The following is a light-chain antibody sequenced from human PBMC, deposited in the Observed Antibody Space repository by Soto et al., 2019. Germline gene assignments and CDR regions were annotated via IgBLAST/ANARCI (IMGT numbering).Light chain of an antibody. CDR2: GAS. Sequence: EIVMTQSPATLSVSPGERATLSCRASQNINNYLAWYQQKPGQAPRLLMYGASTRATGIPDRFSGGGSGTDFTLTISRLEPEDFAVYYCQQFSSYPLTFGGGTKVDIK. J-gene: IGKJ4*01. CDR1: QNINNY. V-gene: IGKV3D-15*01. CDR3: QQFSSYPLT.